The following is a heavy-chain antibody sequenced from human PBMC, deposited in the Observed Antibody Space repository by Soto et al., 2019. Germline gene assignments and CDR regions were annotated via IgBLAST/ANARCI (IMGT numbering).Heavy chain of an antibody. V-gene: IGHV4-31*03. D-gene: IGHD6-13*01. J-gene: IGHJ4*02. CDR1: GGSISSGGYY. CDR3: ARSRRGYSSSSNLDY. Sequence: PLETLSLTSTVAGGSISSGGYYWSWIRQHPGKGLEWIGYIYYSGSTYYNPSLKSRVTISVDTSKNQFSLKLSSVTAADTAVYYCARSRRGYSSSSNLDYWGQGTLVTVSS. CDR2: IYYSGST.